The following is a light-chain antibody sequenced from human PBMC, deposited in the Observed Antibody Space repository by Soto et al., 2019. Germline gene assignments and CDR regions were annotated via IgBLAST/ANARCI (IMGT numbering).Light chain of an antibody. V-gene: IGLV1-47*01. Sequence: QSVLTQPPSASGTPGQRVTISCSGSSSNIGSNYVYWYQQLPGTAPKLLIYRNNQRPSGVPDRFSGSKSGPSASLAISGVRSEDEADYYCTAWDDTLRGPLFGGATKLTVL. CDR3: TAWDDTLRGPL. CDR2: RNN. J-gene: IGLJ2*01. CDR1: SSNIGSNY.